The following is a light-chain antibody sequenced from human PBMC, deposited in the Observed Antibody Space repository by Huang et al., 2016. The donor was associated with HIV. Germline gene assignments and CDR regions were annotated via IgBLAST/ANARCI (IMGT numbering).Light chain of an antibody. CDR1: QHIGNY. CDR3: QQYNTYPQT. J-gene: IGKJ1*01. V-gene: IGKV1-8*01. Sequence: AIRMTQSPSSLSASTGDRVTITCRASQHIGNYLAWYQQKPGKAPKLLIHTASTLQSGVPSRFSGSGSGTDFTLTISCLQSEDFGTYYCQQYNTYPQTFGQGTKVEVK. CDR2: TAS.